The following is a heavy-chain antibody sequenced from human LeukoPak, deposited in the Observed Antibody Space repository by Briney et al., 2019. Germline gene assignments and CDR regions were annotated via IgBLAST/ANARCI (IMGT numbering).Heavy chain of an antibody. Sequence: SETLSLTCTVSGGSISSSSYYWGWIRQPPGKGLEWIGTIYYSGSTYYNPSLKSRVTISVDTSKNQFSLKLSSVTAADTAVYYCARLSYYYDSSGFDNWFDPWGQGTLVTVSS. D-gene: IGHD3-22*01. J-gene: IGHJ5*02. CDR3: ARLSYYYDSSGFDNWFDP. CDR1: GGSISSSSYY. CDR2: IYYSGST. V-gene: IGHV4-39*01.